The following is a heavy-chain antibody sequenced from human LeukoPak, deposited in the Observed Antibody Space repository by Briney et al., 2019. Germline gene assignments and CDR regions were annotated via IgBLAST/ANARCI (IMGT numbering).Heavy chain of an antibody. D-gene: IGHD2-15*01. CDR2: INHSGST. CDR1: GGSFSGYY. CDR3: ARADIAKYNDY. V-gene: IGHV4-34*01. J-gene: IGHJ4*02. Sequence: SETLSLTCAVYGGSFSGYYWSWIRQPPGKGLEWIGEINHSGSTNYNPSLKGRVTISVDTSKNQFSLKLSSVTAADTAVSYCARADIAKYNDYWGQGTLVTVSS.